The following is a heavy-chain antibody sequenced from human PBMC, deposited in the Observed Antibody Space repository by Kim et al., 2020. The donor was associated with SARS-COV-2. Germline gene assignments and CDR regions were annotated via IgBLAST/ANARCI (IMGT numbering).Heavy chain of an antibody. CDR3: ARDAHYDNLTRYVTGGLDV. CDR2: ISSSGTII. V-gene: IGHV3-11*01. J-gene: IGHJ6*02. CDR1: RFTFSDYY. Sequence: GGSLRLSCAASRFTFSDYYMSWIRQAPGKGLEWVSYISSSGTIIYYADSVKGRFTISRDNGKNSLFLQMNSLRAEDTAVYYCARDAHYDNLTRYVTGGLDVWGQGTTVTVSS. D-gene: IGHD3-9*01.